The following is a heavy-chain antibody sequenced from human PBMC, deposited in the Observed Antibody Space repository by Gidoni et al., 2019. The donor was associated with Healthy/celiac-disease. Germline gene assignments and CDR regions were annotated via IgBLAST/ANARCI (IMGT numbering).Heavy chain of an antibody. D-gene: IGHD1-26*01. V-gene: IGHV3-9*01. CDR2: ISWNSGSI. J-gene: IGHJ3*02. CDR1: GFTFDDYA. CDR3: AKATKWELLPGAFDI. Sequence: EVQLVESGGGLVQPGRSLRLSCAASGFTFDDYAMHWVRQAPGKGLEWVSGISWNSGSIGYADSVKGRFTISRDNAKNSLYLQMNSLRAEDTALYYCAKATKWELLPGAFDIWGQGTMVTVSS.